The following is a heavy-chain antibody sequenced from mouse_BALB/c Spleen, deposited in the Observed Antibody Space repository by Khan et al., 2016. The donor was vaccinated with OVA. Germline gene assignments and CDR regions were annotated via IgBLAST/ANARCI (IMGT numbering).Heavy chain of an antibody. CDR1: GYIFTNYV. V-gene: IGHV1S136*01. CDR2: INPYNGGT. J-gene: IGHJ2*01. Sequence: VQLKQSGPELVKPGASVKMSCKASGYIFTNYVLHWVKQKPGQGLEWIGYINPYNGGTKYNEKFKGKATLASDKSSITAYMELSSLTSEDSAVYFCARGNWQSYYFDYWGQGTTLTRAS. CDR3: ARGNWQSYYFDY. D-gene: IGHD4-1*01.